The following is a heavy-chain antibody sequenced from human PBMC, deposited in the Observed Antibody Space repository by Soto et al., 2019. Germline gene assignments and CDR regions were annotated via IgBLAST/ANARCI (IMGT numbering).Heavy chain of an antibody. Sequence: GGSLRLSCAASGFTFSTYAMSWVRQAPGKGLEWVSTISDSGVRTYYAASVKGRFTISRGNSKNTLFLLMNSLSAEDTAPYYCAKFHGSGTYYNFPDYWGQGTLVTVSS. CDR1: GFTFSTYA. V-gene: IGHV3-23*01. J-gene: IGHJ4*02. CDR3: AKFHGSGTYYNFPDY. D-gene: IGHD3-10*01. CDR2: ISDSGVRT.